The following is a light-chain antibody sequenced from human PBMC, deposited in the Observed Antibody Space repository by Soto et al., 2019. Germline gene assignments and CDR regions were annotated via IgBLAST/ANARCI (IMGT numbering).Light chain of an antibody. Sequence: QSVLTQSPSASASLGASVKLTCTLSSGHSSYAIAWHQQQPEKGPRYLMKVNSDGSHIKGDGIPDRFSGFSSGAERYLTISSLQSADEADYYCQTWGTDIHVVFGGGTKLTVL. CDR3: QTWGTDIHVV. J-gene: IGLJ2*01. CDR2: VNSDGSH. V-gene: IGLV4-69*02. CDR1: SGHSSYA.